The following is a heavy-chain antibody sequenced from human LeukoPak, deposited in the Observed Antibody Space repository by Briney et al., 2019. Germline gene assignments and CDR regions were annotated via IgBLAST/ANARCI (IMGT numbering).Heavy chain of an antibody. CDR1: GYTFSNYG. V-gene: IGHV1-18*01. Sequence: GASVKVSCKTSGYTFSNYGISWVRQAPGQGLEWMGWITAYNGNRLYAQRFQGRITMTTDTSTSTAYMELRSLRSDDTAVYYCARESSKGGDYWGQGTLVTVSS. CDR2: ITAYNGNR. J-gene: IGHJ4*02. CDR3: ARESSKGGDY.